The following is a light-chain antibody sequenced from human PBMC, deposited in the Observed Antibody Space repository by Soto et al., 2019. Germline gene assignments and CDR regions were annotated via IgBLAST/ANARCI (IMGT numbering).Light chain of an antibody. CDR1: SSDVGGYNY. J-gene: IGLJ1*01. Sequence: QSVLTQPPSASGSPGQSVTISCTGTSSDVGGYNYVSWYQQHPGKAPKLMIYVVSKRPSGVPDRFSGSKSGNTASLTVSGLQAEDEADYYCSSYAGSNNPSYVFGTGTKVTVL. CDR2: VVS. CDR3: SSYAGSNNPSYV. V-gene: IGLV2-8*01.